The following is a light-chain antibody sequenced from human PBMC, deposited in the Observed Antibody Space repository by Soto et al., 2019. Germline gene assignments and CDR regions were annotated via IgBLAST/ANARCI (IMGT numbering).Light chain of an antibody. Sequence: EIVLTQSPGTLSLSPGERATLSCRASQSVSSSYLAWYQQKPGQAPRLLIYGAFSRATGIPDRFSGSGSGTDFTLTISRLEPEDFAVYYCQQYGSSHLFTFGPGTKVDIK. J-gene: IGKJ3*01. CDR1: QSVSSSY. CDR3: QQYGSSHLFT. CDR2: GAF. V-gene: IGKV3-20*01.